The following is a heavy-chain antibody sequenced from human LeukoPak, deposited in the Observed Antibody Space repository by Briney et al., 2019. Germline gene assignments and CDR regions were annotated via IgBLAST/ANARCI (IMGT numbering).Heavy chain of an antibody. D-gene: IGHD1-26*01. CDR3: ARLALQEVGATQTYYLDY. Sequence: SETLSLTCTVSGYSISSGYYWGWIRQPPGKGLEWIGSIYHSGSTYYNPSLKSRVTISVDTSKNQFSLKLSSVTAADTAVYYCARLALQEVGATQTYYLDYWGQGTLVTVSS. CDR1: GYSISSGYY. V-gene: IGHV4-38-2*02. CDR2: IYHSGST. J-gene: IGHJ4*02.